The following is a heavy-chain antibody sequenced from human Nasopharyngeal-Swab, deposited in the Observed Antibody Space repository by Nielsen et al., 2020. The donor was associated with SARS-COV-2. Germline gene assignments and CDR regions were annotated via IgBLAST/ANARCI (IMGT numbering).Heavy chain of an antibody. CDR2: MNPNSGNT. CDR1: GYTFTSYV. D-gene: IGHD3-22*01. Sequence: ASVKVSCMASGYTFTSYVINWVRQATGQGLAGMGWMNPNSGNTGYAQKFQGRVTMTRNSSISTAYMELSSLRSEDTAVYYCARDRKITMIVVVIPTHYYYMDVWDKGTTVTVSS. CDR3: ARDRKITMIVVVIPTHYYYMDV. J-gene: IGHJ6*03. V-gene: IGHV1-8*01.